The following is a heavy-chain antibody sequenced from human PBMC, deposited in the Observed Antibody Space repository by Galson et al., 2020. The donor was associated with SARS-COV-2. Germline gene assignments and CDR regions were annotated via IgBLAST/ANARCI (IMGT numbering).Heavy chain of an antibody. Sequence: ASETLSLTCTVSGGSISSYYWSWIRQPPGKGLEWIGYIYYSGSTNYNPSLKSRVTISVDTSKNQFSLKLSSVTAADTAVYYCARSDNIGYCSSTSCGFGPHDYWGQGTLVTVSS. D-gene: IGHD2-2*01. CDR3: ARSDNIGYCSSTSCGFGPHDY. V-gene: IGHV4-59*01. CDR2: IYYSGST. J-gene: IGHJ4*02. CDR1: GGSISSYY.